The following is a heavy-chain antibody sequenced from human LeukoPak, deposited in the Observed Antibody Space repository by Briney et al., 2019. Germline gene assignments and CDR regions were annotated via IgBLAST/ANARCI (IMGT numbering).Heavy chain of an antibody. CDR3: ARDRAIPQQQKWYFDL. CDR1: GFTFDDYG. V-gene: IGHV3-20*01. CDR2: INWNGGST. D-gene: IGHD6-13*01. J-gene: IGHJ2*01. Sequence: GGSLRLSCAASGFTFDDYGTSWVRQAPGKGLEWVSGINWNGGSTGYADSVKGRFTISRDNAKNSLYLQMNSLRAEDTALYHCARDRAIPQQQKWYFDLWGRGTLVTVSS.